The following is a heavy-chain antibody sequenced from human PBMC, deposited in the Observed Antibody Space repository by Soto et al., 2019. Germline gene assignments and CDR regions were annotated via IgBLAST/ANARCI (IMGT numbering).Heavy chain of an antibody. Sequence: GGSLRLSCAASGFTFSSYGMHWVRQAPGKGLEWVAVISYDGSNKYYADSVKGRFTISRDNSKNTLYLQMNSLRAEDTAVYYCAKDGRGCSGGSCYVLNWFDPWGQGTLVTVSS. D-gene: IGHD2-15*01. V-gene: IGHV3-30*18. CDR3: AKDGRGCSGGSCYVLNWFDP. CDR2: ISYDGSNK. CDR1: GFTFSSYG. J-gene: IGHJ5*02.